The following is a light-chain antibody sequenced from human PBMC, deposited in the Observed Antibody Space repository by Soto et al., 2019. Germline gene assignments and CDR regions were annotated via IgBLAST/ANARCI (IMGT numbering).Light chain of an antibody. CDR3: SSYTTINTVV. J-gene: IGLJ2*01. Sequence: QSVLTQPASVSGSPGQSITISCTGTSTDVGFYNYASWYQQHPAKAPKLIIYDVSNRPSGVSNRFSGSKSGNTASLTISGLQAEDEADYYCSSYTTINTVVFGGGTKLTVL. CDR1: STDVGFYNY. CDR2: DVS. V-gene: IGLV2-14*03.